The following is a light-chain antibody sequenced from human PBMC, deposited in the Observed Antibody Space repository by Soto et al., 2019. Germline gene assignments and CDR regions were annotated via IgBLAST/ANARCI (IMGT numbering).Light chain of an antibody. V-gene: IGKV3-20*01. J-gene: IGKJ1*01. CDR2: GIS. Sequence: ESRLKQSPGALSLNTGERATLSCRASQSVSSNYFAWYQQKPGQAPRLLIYGISIRATGIPDRFSGSGSGTDFTLTISILEPEDFAVYYCEQYGSSPRTFGQGTKVDI. CDR3: EQYGSSPRT. CDR1: QSVSSNY.